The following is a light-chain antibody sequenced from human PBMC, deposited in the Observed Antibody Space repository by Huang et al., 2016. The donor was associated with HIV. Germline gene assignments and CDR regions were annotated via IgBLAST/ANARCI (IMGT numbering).Light chain of an antibody. J-gene: IGKJ4*01. Sequence: EIVMTQSPATLSVSPGERATLPCRASWSISNLLAWYQQKPDQAPRRLVYGASTRSTGVPVRFSGSGSGGVFTLTISSLQLVDSAVDYCQQYNDWLSLTFGGGTKV. CDR3: QQYNDWLSLT. CDR1: WSISNL. V-gene: IGKV3-15*01. CDR2: GAS.